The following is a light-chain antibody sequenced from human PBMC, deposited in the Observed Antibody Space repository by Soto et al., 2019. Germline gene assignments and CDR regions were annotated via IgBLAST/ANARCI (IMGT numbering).Light chain of an antibody. J-gene: IGLJ2*01. Sequence: QSVLTQPASVSGSPGQSITISCTGTSSDVGGYNYVSWYQQHPGKAPKLMIYEVSNRPSGVSNRFSGSKSGNTASLTISGPQAEDEADYYCSSYTSSSTLVFGGGTQLTV. V-gene: IGLV2-14*01. CDR1: SSDVGGYNY. CDR3: SSYTSSSTLV. CDR2: EVS.